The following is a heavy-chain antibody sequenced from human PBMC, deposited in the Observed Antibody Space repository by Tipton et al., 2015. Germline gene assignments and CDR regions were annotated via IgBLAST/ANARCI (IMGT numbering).Heavy chain of an antibody. CDR3: ARDFN. CDR1: GFTFNNYA. J-gene: IGHJ4*02. V-gene: IGHV3-23*01. CDR2: ISGSGGSI. Sequence: SLRLSCEASGFTFNNYAMNWVRQAPGKGLEWVSGISGSGGSIDNADSVKGRFTISRDNAKNSLSLQMSSLRDEDTAVYYCARDFNWGQGTQVAVSS.